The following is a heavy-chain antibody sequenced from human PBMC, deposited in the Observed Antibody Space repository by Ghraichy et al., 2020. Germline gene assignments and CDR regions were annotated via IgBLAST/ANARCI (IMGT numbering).Heavy chain of an antibody. V-gene: IGHV4-34*01. CDR3: ARGEGIFGVVIIAGSWFDP. CDR2: INHSGST. CDR1: GGSFSGYY. Sequence: SETLSLTCAVYGGSFSGYYWSWIRQPPGKGLEWIGEINHSGSTNYNPSLKSRVTISVDTSKNQFSLKLSSVTAADTAVYYCARGEGIFGVVIIAGSWFDPWGQGTLVTVSS. D-gene: IGHD3-3*01. J-gene: IGHJ5*02.